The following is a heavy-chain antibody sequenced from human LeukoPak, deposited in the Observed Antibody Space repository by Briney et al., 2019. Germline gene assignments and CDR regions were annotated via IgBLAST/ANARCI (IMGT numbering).Heavy chain of an antibody. CDR3: AKGWFGASYFDY. V-gene: IGHV3-30-3*01. D-gene: IGHD3-10*01. CDR1: GFTFSSYA. J-gene: IGHJ4*02. CDR2: ISYDGSNK. Sequence: GRSLRLSCAASGFTFSSYAMHWVRQAPGKGLEWVAVISYDGSNKYYADSVKGRFTISRDNSKNTLYLQMNSLRAEDTAVYYCAKGWFGASYFDYWGQGTLVTVSS.